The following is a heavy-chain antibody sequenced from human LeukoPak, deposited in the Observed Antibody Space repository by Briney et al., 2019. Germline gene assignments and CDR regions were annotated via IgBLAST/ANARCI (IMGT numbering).Heavy chain of an antibody. CDR1: GFTFSSYG. CDR3: ASHRGDYATGYFDY. D-gene: IGHD1-1*01. Sequence: GGSLRLSCAASGFTFSSYGMHWVRQAPGKGLEWVAVIWYDGTNKYYADSVKGRFTISKDNSQNTPYLQMNSLRAEDTAVYYCASHRGDYATGYFDYWGQGTLVTVSS. CDR2: IWYDGTNK. V-gene: IGHV3-30*02. J-gene: IGHJ4*02.